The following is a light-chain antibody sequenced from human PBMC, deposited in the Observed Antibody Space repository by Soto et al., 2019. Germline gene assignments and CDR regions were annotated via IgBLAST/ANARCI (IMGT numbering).Light chain of an antibody. Sequence: QSALTQPRSVSGSPGQSVTISCTGTSSDVGGYNYVSWYQQYSGKAPKVMIYDVSKRPSGVPDRFSGSKSGNTASLTISGLQAEDEADYYCCSYAASNTFVFGTGTKVIVL. J-gene: IGLJ1*01. CDR3: CSYAASNTFV. V-gene: IGLV2-11*01. CDR2: DVS. CDR1: SSDVGGYNY.